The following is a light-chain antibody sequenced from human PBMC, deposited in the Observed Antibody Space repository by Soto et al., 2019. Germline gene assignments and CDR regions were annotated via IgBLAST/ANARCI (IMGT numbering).Light chain of an antibody. CDR1: QSVSSSY. V-gene: IGKV3-20*01. CDR2: GAH. J-gene: IGKJ1*01. CDR3: QQYGSSVT. Sequence: EIVLTQSPGTLSLSPGERAILSCRASQSVSSSYLAWYQQKPGQAPRLLISGAHNRAPGIPDRFSGSESGTDFTLRISRLEPEDFAVYYCQQYGSSVTFGQGTKVDIK.